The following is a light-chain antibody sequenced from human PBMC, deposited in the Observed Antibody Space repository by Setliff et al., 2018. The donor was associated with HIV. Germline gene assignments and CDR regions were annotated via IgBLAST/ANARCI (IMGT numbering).Light chain of an antibody. CDR2: DVS. J-gene: IGLJ1*01. CDR1: SSDVGGYDF. V-gene: IGLV2-14*03. Sequence: QSALTQPASVSGSPGQSITLSCIGTSSDVGGYDFVSWYQQRPGKAPKLLIFDVSERPSGVSHRFSGSKSGNTASLTIPGLQTEDEADYFCASYRSPATYVFGIGTKVTVL. CDR3: ASYRSPATYV.